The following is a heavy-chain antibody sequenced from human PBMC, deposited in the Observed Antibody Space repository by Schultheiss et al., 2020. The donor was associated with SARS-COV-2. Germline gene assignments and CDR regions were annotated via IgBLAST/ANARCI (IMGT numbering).Heavy chain of an antibody. CDR3: ARGYYDSSGYYRV. CDR1: GYTFTGYY. Sequence: ASVKVSCKASGYTFTGYYMHWVRQAPGQGLEWMGWINPNSGGTNYAQKFQGRVTMTRDTSISTAYMELSRLRSDDTAVYYCARGYYDSSGYYRVWGQGTLVTVSS. V-gene: IGHV1-2*02. D-gene: IGHD3-22*01. CDR2: INPNSGGT. J-gene: IGHJ4*02.